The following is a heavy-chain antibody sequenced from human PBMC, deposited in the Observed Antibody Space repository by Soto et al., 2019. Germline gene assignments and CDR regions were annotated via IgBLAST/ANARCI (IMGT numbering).Heavy chain of an antibody. V-gene: IGHV4-34*01. CDR3: ARGGDVLRFLDNYYYYMDV. D-gene: IGHD3-3*01. CDR1: GGSFSGYY. CDR2: INHSGST. J-gene: IGHJ6*03. Sequence: SETLSLTCAVYGGSFSGYYWSWIRQPPGKGLEWIGEINHSGSTNYNPSLKSRVTISVDTSKNQFSLKLSSVTAADTAVYYCARGGDVLRFLDNYYYYMDVWGKGTTVTVSS.